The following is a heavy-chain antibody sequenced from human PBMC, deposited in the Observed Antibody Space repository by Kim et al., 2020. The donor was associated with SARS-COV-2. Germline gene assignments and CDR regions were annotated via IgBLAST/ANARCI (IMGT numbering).Heavy chain of an antibody. V-gene: IGHV4-61*01. J-gene: IGHJ5*02. Sequence: SETLSLTCSVSGGSVNSGIYYWSWIRQPPGKGLEWVGYITNSGSTNYNSSLKSRLSISLDTSKNQFSLKLTSVTPADTAVYYCARDERVGAAKDLVPGDSWGLGTLVTVSS. CDR2: ITNSGST. CDR3: ARDERVGAAKDLVPGDS. D-gene: IGHD1-26*01. CDR1: GGSVNSGIYY.